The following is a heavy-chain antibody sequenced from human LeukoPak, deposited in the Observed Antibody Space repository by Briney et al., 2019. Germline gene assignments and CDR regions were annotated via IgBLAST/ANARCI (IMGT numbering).Heavy chain of an antibody. CDR3: ARDKSSPHAFDI. Sequence: GGSLRLSCAASGFTVSSNYMSWVRQAPGKGLEWVSIIYSGGSTYYADSVKGRFTIFRDNSKNTLYLQMNSLRAEDTAVYYCARDKSSPHAFDIWGQGTMVTVSS. J-gene: IGHJ3*02. V-gene: IGHV3-53*01. CDR2: IYSGGST. CDR1: GFTVSSNY.